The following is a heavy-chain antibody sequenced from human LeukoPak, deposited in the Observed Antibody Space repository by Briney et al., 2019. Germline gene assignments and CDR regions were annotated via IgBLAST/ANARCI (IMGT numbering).Heavy chain of an antibody. CDR2: INPSGGGT. J-gene: IGHJ5*02. Sequence: GASVKVSCKASGYTLTSYYMHWVRQAPGQGLEWMGIINPSGGGTRYAQKFQGRVTMTRDTSTSTVYMELSGLSSEDTAVYYCARGQETRLQQSWFDPWGQGTLVTVSS. CDR1: GYTLTSYY. D-gene: IGHD5-24*01. CDR3: ARGQETRLQQSWFDP. V-gene: IGHV1-46*01.